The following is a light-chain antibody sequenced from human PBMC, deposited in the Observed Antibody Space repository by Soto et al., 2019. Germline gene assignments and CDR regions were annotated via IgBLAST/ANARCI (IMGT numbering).Light chain of an antibody. CDR1: QSVSSSY. J-gene: IGKJ4*01. CDR2: GAS. CDR3: LQYDSSPHT. Sequence: EIVLTQSPGTLSLSPGERATLSCRASQSVSSSYLAWYQQKPGQAPRLLIYGASSRATGIPDRFSGSGSGTGFTLTISRLEPKDVAVYYCLQYDSSPHTFGGGTKVEIK. V-gene: IGKV3-20*01.